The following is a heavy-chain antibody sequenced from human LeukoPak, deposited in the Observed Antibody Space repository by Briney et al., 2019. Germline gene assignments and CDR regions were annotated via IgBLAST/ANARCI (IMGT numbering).Heavy chain of an antibody. J-gene: IGHJ4*02. V-gene: IGHV3-23*01. D-gene: IGHD6-13*01. Sequence: GGSLRLSCAASGLTFSNYAMSWVRQAPGRGLQWVSVLSGNGINTYYTDSVKGRFTISRDNSKNTLYLQMNNLRVEDTAIYYCARDLPLGSSWYELLDYWGQGTLVTVSS. CDR1: GLTFSNYA. CDR2: LSGNGINT. CDR3: ARDLPLGSSWYELLDY.